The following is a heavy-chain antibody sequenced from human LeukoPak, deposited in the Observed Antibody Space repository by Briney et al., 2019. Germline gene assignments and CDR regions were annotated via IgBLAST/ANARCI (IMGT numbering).Heavy chain of an antibody. CDR1: GFAVSSNY. D-gene: IGHD6-19*01. V-gene: IGHV3-53*01. Sequence: PGGSLRLSCAASGFAVSSNYMSWVRQAPGKGLEWVSVIYSGGSTYYADSVKGRFTISRDNSKNTLYLQMNSLRAEDTAVYYCARESWAVAGHFDYWGQGTLVTVSS. CDR2: IYSGGST. CDR3: ARESWAVAGHFDY. J-gene: IGHJ4*02.